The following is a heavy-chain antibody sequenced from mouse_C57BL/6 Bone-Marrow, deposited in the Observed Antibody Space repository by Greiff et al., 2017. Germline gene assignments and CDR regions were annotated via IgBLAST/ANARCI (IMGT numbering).Heavy chain of an antibody. Sequence: EVMLVESGGGLVQPGGSLKLSCAASGFTFSDYGMAWVRQAPRKRPEWVAFISNLAYSIYYADTVTGRFTISRENAKNTLYLEMSSLRSEDTAMYYCARQNGYEEPFAYWGQGTLVTVSA. CDR1: GFTFSDYG. D-gene: IGHD2-2*01. J-gene: IGHJ3*01. V-gene: IGHV5-15*01. CDR3: ARQNGYEEPFAY. CDR2: ISNLAYSI.